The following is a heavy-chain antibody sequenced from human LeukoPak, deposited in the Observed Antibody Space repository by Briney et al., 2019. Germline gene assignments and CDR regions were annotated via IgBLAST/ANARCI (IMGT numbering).Heavy chain of an antibody. Sequence: GGSLRLSCAASGFTFSSYSMNWVRQAPGKGLEWVSSISSSSSYIYYADSVKGRFTISRDNAKNSLYLQMNSLRAEDTAVYYCARDAYSEGYFQHWGQGTLVTVSS. V-gene: IGHV3-21*01. D-gene: IGHD2-15*01. CDR1: GFTFSSYS. CDR3: ARDAYSEGYFQH. CDR2: ISSSSSYI. J-gene: IGHJ1*01.